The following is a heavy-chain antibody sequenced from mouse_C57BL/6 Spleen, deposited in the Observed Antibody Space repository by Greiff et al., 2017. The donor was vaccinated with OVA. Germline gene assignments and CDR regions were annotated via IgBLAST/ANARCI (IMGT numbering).Heavy chain of an antibody. CDR1: GFSLTSYG. Sequence: VQLQQSGPGLVQPSQSLSITCTVSGFSLTSYGVHWVRQSPGKGLEWLGVIWSGGSTDYNAAFISRLSISKDNSKSQVFFKMNSLQADDTAIYYCARNGGPQAWFAYWGQGTLVTVSA. J-gene: IGHJ3*01. V-gene: IGHV2-2*01. D-gene: IGHD3-3*01. CDR2: IWSGGST. CDR3: ARNGGPQAWFAY.